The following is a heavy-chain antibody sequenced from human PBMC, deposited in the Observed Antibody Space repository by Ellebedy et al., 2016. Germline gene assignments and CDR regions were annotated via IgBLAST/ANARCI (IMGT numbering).Heavy chain of an antibody. D-gene: IGHD1-26*01. CDR2: ISGYTGST. CDR3: ARPIVGATGGGDYYYDSMDV. V-gene: IGHV1-18*04. J-gene: IGHJ6*02. Sequence: ASVKVSXXASGYTFTNYGISWVRQAPGQGLEWMGWISGYTGSTNYAQKFQGRVTVTTDTSTSTAYMELRSLRSDDAAVYFCARPIVGATGGGDYYYDSMDVWGQGTTVTVSS. CDR1: GYTFTNYG.